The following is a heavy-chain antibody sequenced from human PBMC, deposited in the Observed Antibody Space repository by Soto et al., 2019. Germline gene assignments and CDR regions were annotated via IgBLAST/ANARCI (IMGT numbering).Heavy chain of an antibody. CDR3: ARRAEYYDFWSGYYKVPIYYYYGMDV. J-gene: IGHJ6*02. V-gene: IGHV1-69*13. CDR1: GYTFTGYY. Sequence: SVKVSCKASGYTFTGYYMHWVRQAPGQGLEWMGGIIPIFGTANYAQKFQGRVTITADESTSTAYMELSSLRSEDTAVYYCARRAEYYDFWSGYYKVPIYYYYGMDVWGQGTTVTVSS. D-gene: IGHD3-3*01. CDR2: IIPIFGTA.